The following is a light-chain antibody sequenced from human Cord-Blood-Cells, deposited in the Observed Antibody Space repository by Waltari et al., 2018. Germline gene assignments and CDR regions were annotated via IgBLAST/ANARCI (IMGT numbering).Light chain of an antibody. CDR1: QRVLYSSNNKNY. J-gene: IGKJ1*01. Sequence: DIVMTQSPDSLSVYLGERATINCKSRQRVLYSSNNKNYLAWYQQKPGQPPKLLIYWASTRECGVPDRFSGSGSGTDFTLTISSLQAEDVAVYYCQQYYSTPRTFGQGTKVEIK. CDR3: QQYYSTPRT. V-gene: IGKV4-1*01. CDR2: WAS.